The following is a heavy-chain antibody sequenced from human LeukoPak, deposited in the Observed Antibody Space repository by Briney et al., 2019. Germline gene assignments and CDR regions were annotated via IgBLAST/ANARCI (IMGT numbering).Heavy chain of an antibody. Sequence: GGSLRLSCAASGFTFSSYSMNWVRQAPGKGLEWVSSISSSSSYIYYADSVKGRFTISRDNAKNSLYLQMNSLRAEDTAVYYCASFPPQGSSSQSAAFDIWGQGTMVTVSS. J-gene: IGHJ3*02. CDR3: ASFPPQGSSSQSAAFDI. CDR1: GFTFSSYS. CDR2: ISSSSSYI. D-gene: IGHD6-13*01. V-gene: IGHV3-21*01.